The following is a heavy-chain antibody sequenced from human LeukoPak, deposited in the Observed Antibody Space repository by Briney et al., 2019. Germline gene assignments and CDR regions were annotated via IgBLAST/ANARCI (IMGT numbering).Heavy chain of an antibody. J-gene: IGHJ3*02. CDR2: ISAYNGNT. Sequence: GASVKVSCKASGYTFTSYAMHWVRQAPGQRLEWMGWISAYNGNTNYAQKLQGRVTMTTDTSTSTAYMELRSLRSDDTAVYYCASWETPRSFYDSSLDAFDIWGQGTMVTVSS. CDR1: GYTFTSYA. D-gene: IGHD3-22*01. V-gene: IGHV1-18*01. CDR3: ASWETPRSFYDSSLDAFDI.